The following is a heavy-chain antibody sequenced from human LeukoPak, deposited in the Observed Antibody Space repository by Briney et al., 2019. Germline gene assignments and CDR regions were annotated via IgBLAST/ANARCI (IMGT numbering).Heavy chain of an antibody. CDR2: INPNSGGT. D-gene: IGHD2-15*01. CDR1: GYTFTGYY. J-gene: IGHJ6*02. Sequence: ASVKVSCKASGYTFTGYYMHWVRQAPGQGLEWIGWINPNSGGTNYAQKFQGRVTVTTDTSTSTAYMELRSLRSDDKAVYYCARQVLIAGGRYGMDVWGQGTTVTVSS. V-gene: IGHV1-2*02. CDR3: ARQVLIAGGRYGMDV.